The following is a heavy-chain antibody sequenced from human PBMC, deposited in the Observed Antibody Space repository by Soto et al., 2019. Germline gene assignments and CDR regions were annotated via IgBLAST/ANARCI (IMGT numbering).Heavy chain of an antibody. CDR2: VKSKADGGTA. CDR1: GFSITNTW. Sequence: EVQLVESGGGLVQPGGSLRLSCAASGFSITNTWMHWVRQAPGKGLEWVDRVKSKADGGTADYAAPVKGRFTVSRDDSKNTQYLQRNSLKMEDTAVYYCNSYPDFWGGHTPLWGQGTLVTVSS. V-gene: IGHV3-15*07. CDR3: NSYPDFWGGHTPL. D-gene: IGHD3-3*01. J-gene: IGHJ4*02.